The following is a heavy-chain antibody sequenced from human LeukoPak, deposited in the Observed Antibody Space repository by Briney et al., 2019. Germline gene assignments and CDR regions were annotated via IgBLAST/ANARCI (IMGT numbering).Heavy chain of an antibody. CDR3: ARRRVIMTTVTTGWFDP. V-gene: IGHV4-31*03. CDR2: IYYSGTA. J-gene: IGHJ5*02. Sequence: PSETLSLTCTVSGGSISSGGYYWSWVRQHPEKGLEWIGYIYYSGTAYYNPSLKSRVTMSVDTSKNQFSLKLDSVTAADTAVYYCARRRVIMTTVTTGWFDPWGQGTLVTVSS. CDR1: GGSISSGGYY. D-gene: IGHD4-17*01.